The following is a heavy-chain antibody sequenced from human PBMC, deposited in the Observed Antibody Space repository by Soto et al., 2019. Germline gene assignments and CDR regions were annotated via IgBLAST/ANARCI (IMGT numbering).Heavy chain of an antibody. CDR3: ATAPIKDSSGYRFDY. Sequence: PSETLSLTCAVSGGSISSGGYSWSWIRQPPGKGLEWIGSIYYSGSTYYNPSLKSRVTISVDTSKNQFSLKLSSVTAADTAVYYCATAPIKDSSGYRFDYWGQGTLVTVSS. CDR1: GGSISSGGYS. D-gene: IGHD3-22*01. CDR2: IYYSGST. J-gene: IGHJ4*02. V-gene: IGHV4-30-2*03.